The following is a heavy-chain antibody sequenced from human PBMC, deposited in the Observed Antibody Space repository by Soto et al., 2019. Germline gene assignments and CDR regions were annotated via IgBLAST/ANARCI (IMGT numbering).Heavy chain of an antibody. CDR3: AGEHVSMFASYYAFNV. D-gene: IGHD2-21*01. CDR2: IATGGDRI. CDR1: GFALDTYD. J-gene: IGHJ3*01. V-gene: IGHV3-48*03. Sequence: EEQLVESGGDLVQPGGSLRLSCTSSGFALDTYDMNWVRLAPGKDLEWISHIATGGDRIYYADSVKGRFTISGDNARKSLSLQMNSPSDDDTALSFCAGEHVSMFASYYAFNVWGQGTLVTVSS.